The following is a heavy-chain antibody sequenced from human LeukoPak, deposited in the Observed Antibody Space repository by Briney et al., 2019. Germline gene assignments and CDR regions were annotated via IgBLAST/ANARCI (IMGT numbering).Heavy chain of an antibody. CDR3: ARRNNYDSSGYWGGGRREDAFDI. J-gene: IGHJ3*02. CDR1: GFTFSTYS. Sequence: WGSLRLSCAASGFTFSTYSMSWVRQAPGKGLEWVASIQQDGSEKYYVDSVKGRFTISRDNAKNLLYLQMNSLRAEDTAVYYCARRNNYDSSGYWGGGRREDAFDIWGQGTMVTVSS. CDR2: IQQDGSEK. V-gene: IGHV3-7*01. D-gene: IGHD3-22*01.